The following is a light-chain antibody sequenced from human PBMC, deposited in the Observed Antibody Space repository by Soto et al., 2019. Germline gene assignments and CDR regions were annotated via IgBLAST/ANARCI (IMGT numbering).Light chain of an antibody. Sequence: EIVLTQSPATLSVSPGERATLSCRASHIVSNNLAWYQQKPGQAPRLLIYDASTRATGIPARFSGSGSGTAFTLTISSLQSEDFAVYYCQQYTNWPLTFGGGTKVEIK. CDR1: HIVSNN. CDR2: DAS. CDR3: QQYTNWPLT. J-gene: IGKJ4*01. V-gene: IGKV3-15*01.